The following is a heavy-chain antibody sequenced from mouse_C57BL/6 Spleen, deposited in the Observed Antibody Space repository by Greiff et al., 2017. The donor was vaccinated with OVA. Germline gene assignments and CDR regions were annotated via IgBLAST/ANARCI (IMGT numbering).Heavy chain of an antibody. J-gene: IGHJ1*03. CDR1: GYTFTSYW. CDR2: IYPSDSET. Sequence: QVQLQQSGAELVRPGSSVKLSCKASGYTFTSYWMDWVKQRPGQGLEWIGNIYPSDSETHYNQKFKDKATLTVDKSSNTAYMQLSSLTSEDSAVYYCSRGGGYDYDDYWYFDVWGTGTTVTVSS. CDR3: SRGGGYDYDDYWYFDV. D-gene: IGHD2-4*01. V-gene: IGHV1-61*01.